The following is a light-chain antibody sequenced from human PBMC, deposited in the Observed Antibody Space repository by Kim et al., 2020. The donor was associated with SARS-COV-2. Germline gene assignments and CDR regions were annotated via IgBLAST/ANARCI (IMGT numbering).Light chain of an antibody. CDR3: QQYYSTPPS. J-gene: IGKJ2*03. V-gene: IGKV4-1*01. CDR2: GAS. CDR1: QAVLYNSNNKNY. Sequence: RSTLNCKSRQAVLYNSNNKNYLAWYQQKPGQASKLLIYGASIRESGVSDRFSGSGSETDFPLTISSLQAEDVAVYYCQQYYSTPPSFGQGTKLEI.